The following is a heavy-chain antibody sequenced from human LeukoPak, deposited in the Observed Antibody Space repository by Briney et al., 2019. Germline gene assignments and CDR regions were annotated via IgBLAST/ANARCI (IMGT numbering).Heavy chain of an antibody. CDR1: GGYIITSGHY. CDR2: INYSGST. CDR3: ARGRPYCSSTSCYLYYYYYMDV. Sequence: SETLSLTCTVSGGYIITSGHYWGRIRQPPGKGLEWIGEINYSGSTNYNPSLKSRVTISVDTSKNQFSLKLSSVTAADTAVYYCARGRPYCSSTSCYLYYYYYMDVWGKGTTVTVSS. D-gene: IGHD2-2*01. V-gene: IGHV4-39*07. J-gene: IGHJ6*03.